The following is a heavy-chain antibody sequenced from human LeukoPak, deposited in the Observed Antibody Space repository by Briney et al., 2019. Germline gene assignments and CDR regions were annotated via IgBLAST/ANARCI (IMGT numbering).Heavy chain of an antibody. CDR2: IYYSGST. V-gene: IGHV4-59*08. J-gene: IGHJ6*02. Sequence: SETLSLTCTVSGGSISSYYWSWIRQPPGKGLEWIGYIYYSGSTNYNPSLKSRVTISVDTSKNQFSLKLSSVTAADTAVYYCARHQPRAYYYYGMDVWGQGTTVTVSS. D-gene: IGHD1-26*01. CDR3: ARHQPRAYYYYGMDV. CDR1: GGSISSYY.